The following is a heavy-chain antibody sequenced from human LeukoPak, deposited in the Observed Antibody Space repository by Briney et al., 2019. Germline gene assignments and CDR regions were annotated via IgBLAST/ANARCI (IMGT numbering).Heavy chain of an antibody. CDR2: IYSGGST. CDR3: ARDPGAGGFDY. V-gene: IGHV3-66*01. Sequence: GGSLRLSCAASGITVSSRYMSWVRQAPGKGLEWVSVIYSGGSTYYADSVKGRFTISRDNSKNTLYLQMNSLRAEDTAVYYCARDPGAGGFDYWGQGTLVTVSS. CDR1: GITVSSRY. J-gene: IGHJ4*02. D-gene: IGHD1-1*01.